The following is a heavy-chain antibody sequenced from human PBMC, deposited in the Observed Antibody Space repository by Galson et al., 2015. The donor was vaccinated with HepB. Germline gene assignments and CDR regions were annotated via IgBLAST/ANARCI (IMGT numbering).Heavy chain of an antibody. CDR3: ARDLGDYGGNTHFDY. CDR2: ILYNGINK. V-gene: IGHV3-30-3*01. Sequence: SLRLSCAASGFSFTTYTMHWVRQAPGKGLECVAIILYNGINKDYADSVKGRFTISRDNAKNSLYLQMNSLRAEDTAVYYCARDLGDYGGNTHFDYWGQGTLVTVSS. J-gene: IGHJ4*02. D-gene: IGHD4-23*01. CDR1: GFSFTTYT.